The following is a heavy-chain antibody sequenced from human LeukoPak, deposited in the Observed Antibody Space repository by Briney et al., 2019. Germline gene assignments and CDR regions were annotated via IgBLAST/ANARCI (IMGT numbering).Heavy chain of an antibody. V-gene: IGHV3-11*01. CDR1: GGSISSGNYY. Sequence: LSLTCTVSGGSISSGNYYWSWIRQPAGKGLEWVSDISSSGSTIYYADSVKGRFTISRDNAKNSLYLQMNSLRAEDTAVYYCAKGVAALLYSYGSGFWDYWGQGTLVTVSS. D-gene: IGHD5-18*01. CDR2: ISSSGSTI. J-gene: IGHJ4*02. CDR3: AKGVAALLYSYGSGFWDY.